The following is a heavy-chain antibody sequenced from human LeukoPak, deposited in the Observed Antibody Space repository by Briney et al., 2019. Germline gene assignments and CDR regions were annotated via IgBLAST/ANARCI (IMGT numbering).Heavy chain of an antibody. CDR2: IYTSGST. D-gene: IGHD1-26*01. V-gene: IGHV4-4*09. Sequence: SETLSLTCTVSGGSISSYYWSWIRQPPGKGLEWIGYIYTSGSTNYNPSLKSRVTISVDTSKNQFSLKLSSVTAADTAVYYCASDSGSYYSEVAFDIWGQGTMVTVSS. CDR1: GGSISSYY. J-gene: IGHJ3*02. CDR3: ASDSGSYYSEVAFDI.